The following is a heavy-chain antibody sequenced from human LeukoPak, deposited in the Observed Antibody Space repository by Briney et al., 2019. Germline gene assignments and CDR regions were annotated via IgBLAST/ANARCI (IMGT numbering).Heavy chain of an antibody. J-gene: IGHJ6*03. V-gene: IGHV3-11*01. Sequence: GGSLRLSCAASGFTFSDYYMSWIRQAPGKGLEWVSYISSSGSTIYYADSVKGRFTISRDNAENSLYLQMNSLRAEDTAVYYCASSYDFWSGYSKDYYYYMDVWGKGTTVTVSS. CDR3: ASSYDFWSGYSKDYYYYMDV. CDR1: GFTFSDYY. D-gene: IGHD3-3*01. CDR2: ISSSGSTI.